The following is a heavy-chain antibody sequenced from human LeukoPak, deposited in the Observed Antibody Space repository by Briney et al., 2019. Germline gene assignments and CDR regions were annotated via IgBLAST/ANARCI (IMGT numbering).Heavy chain of an antibody. CDR1: GYTLTELS. CDR2: FDPEDGET. V-gene: IGHV1-24*01. J-gene: IGHJ4*02. CDR3: ATEKTGYDILTGQRGYYFDY. Sequence: ASVKVSCKVSGYTLTELSMHWVRQAPGKGLGWMGGFDPEDGETIYAQKFQGRVTMTEDTSTDTAYMELSSLRSEDTAVYYCATEKTGYDILTGQRGYYFDYWGQGTLVTVSS. D-gene: IGHD3-9*01.